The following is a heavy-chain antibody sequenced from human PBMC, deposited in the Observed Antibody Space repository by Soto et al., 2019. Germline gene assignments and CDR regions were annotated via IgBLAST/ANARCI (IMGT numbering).Heavy chain of an antibody. D-gene: IGHD4-4*01. Sequence: QVQLVESGGGVVQPGRSLRLSCAASGFTFSSYGMHWVRQAPGKGLEWVAVIWYDGSNKYYADSVKGRFTISRDNSKNTLYLQMNSLRAEDTAVYYCARDPIGRYSPFPEYGMDVWGQGTTVTVSS. V-gene: IGHV3-33*01. J-gene: IGHJ6*02. CDR2: IWYDGSNK. CDR3: ARDPIGRYSPFPEYGMDV. CDR1: GFTFSSYG.